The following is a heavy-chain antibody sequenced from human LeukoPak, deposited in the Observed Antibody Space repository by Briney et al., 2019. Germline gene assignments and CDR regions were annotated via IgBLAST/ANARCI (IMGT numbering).Heavy chain of an antibody. CDR2: IYYSGST. J-gene: IGHJ4*02. Sequence: PSETLSLTCTVSGGSISSSSYYWGWIRQPPGKGLEWIGSIYYSGSTYYNPSLKSRVTISVDTSKNQFSLKLSSVTAADTAVYYCASLYSGSYYYFDYWGQGTLVPVSS. CDR1: GGSISSSSYY. CDR3: ASLYSGSYYYFDY. D-gene: IGHD1-26*01. V-gene: IGHV4-39*01.